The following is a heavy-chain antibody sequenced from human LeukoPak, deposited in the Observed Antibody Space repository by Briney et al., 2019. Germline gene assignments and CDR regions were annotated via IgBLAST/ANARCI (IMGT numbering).Heavy chain of an antibody. D-gene: IGHD3-22*01. J-gene: IGHJ4*02. CDR3: ARGDSSGYYFPHFDY. V-gene: IGHV4-59*12. CDR2: IYYSGST. Sequence: PSETLSLTCTASGGSISSYYWSWIRQPPGKGLEWIGYIYYSGSTNYNPSLKSRVTISVDTSKNQFSLKLSSVTAADTAVYYCARGDSSGYYFPHFDYWGQGTLVTVSS. CDR1: GGSISSYY.